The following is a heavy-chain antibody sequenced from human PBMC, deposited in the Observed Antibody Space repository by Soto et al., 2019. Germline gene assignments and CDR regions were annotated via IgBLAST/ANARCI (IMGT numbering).Heavy chain of an antibody. CDR3: AKDPAAYSSGWGNWFDP. D-gene: IGHD6-19*01. CDR2: IRGSCGST. CDR1: GFTFSSYA. V-gene: IGHV3-23*01. Sequence: EVQLLESGGGLVQPGGSLRLSCAASGFTFSSYAMSWVRQAPGKGLEWVSAIRGSCGSTYYADSVKGRFTISRDNSKNTLYLQMNSLRAEDTAVYYCAKDPAAYSSGWGNWFDPWGQGTLVSVSS. J-gene: IGHJ5*02.